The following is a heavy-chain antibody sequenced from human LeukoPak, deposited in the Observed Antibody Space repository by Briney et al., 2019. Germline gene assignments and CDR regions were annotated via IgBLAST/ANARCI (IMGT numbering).Heavy chain of an antibody. CDR3: ARVGGRGIDY. Sequence: GGSLRLSCAASGFSFNIYSMSWVRQSPGKGLEWIAYTGSIVSTIHYAHSVKGRFTISRDNAKKSLFLQMDTLRGDDTAVYYCARVGGRGIDYWGEGSLVLVSS. J-gene: IGHJ4*02. V-gene: IGHV3-48*01. CDR1: GFSFNIYS. CDR2: TGSIVSTI.